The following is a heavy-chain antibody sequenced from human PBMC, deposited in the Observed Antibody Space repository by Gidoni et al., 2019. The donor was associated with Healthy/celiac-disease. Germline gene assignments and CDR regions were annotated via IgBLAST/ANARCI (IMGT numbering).Heavy chain of an antibody. CDR3: AHARGAYYFDY. CDR1: GFSLSTSGVG. J-gene: IGHJ4*02. Sequence: QITLKESGPTLVKPTQTLTLTCTFSGFSLSTSGVGVGWLRQHPGKALEWLALIYWDDDKRYSPSLKSMLTITKDTSKNQVVLTMTNMDPVDTATYYCAHARGAYYFDYWGQGTLVTVSS. CDR2: IYWDDDK. V-gene: IGHV2-5*02. D-gene: IGHD3-10*01.